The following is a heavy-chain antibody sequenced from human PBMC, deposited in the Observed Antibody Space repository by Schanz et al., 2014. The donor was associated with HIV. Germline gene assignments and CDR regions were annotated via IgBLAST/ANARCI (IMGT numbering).Heavy chain of an antibody. CDR2: ISSNTNYI. CDR1: GFTFEDYA. D-gene: IGHD5-18*01. J-gene: IGHJ4*02. V-gene: IGHV3-21*01. CDR3: VRGDTVFEY. Sequence: EVQLLESGGGLVQPGGSLRLSCAASGFTFEDYAMHWVRQAPGKGLEWISSISSNTNYINYADSVKGRFTISRDNAKNSLYLQMNSLRFADTAVYYCVRGDTVFEYWGQGTLVTVS.